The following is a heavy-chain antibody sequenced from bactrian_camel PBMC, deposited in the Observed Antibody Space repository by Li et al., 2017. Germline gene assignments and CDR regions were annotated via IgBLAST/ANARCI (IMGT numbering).Heavy chain of an antibody. V-gene: IGHV3S1*01. D-gene: IGHD6*01. CDR2: INFSGGGT. J-gene: IGHJ4*01. CDR3: AAAWGSWYLESALSTSSY. Sequence: HVQLVESGGGSVQAGGSLRLSCQASGFTFSRAAIHWVRRAPGKGLEWLSAINFSGGGTFYAGSVKGRFTISRDNAKNTLYLQMNSLKTDDTAVYYCAAAWGSWYLESALSTSSYWGQGTQVTV. CDR1: GFTFSRAA.